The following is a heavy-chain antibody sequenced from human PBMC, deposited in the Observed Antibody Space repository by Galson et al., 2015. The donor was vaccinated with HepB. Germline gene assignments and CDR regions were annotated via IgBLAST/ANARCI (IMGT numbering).Heavy chain of an antibody. V-gene: IGHV1-18*01. CDR3: ARVGGYSYGHNLDY. CDR1: GYTFSSYG. Sequence: SVKVSCKASGYTFSSYGISWVRQAPGQGLEWMGWISAYSGNTNYVQKLQGRVTMTTDTSTSTAYTELRSLRSDDTAVYYCARVGGYSYGHNLDYWGQGTLVTVSS. D-gene: IGHD5-18*01. CDR2: ISAYSGNT. J-gene: IGHJ4*02.